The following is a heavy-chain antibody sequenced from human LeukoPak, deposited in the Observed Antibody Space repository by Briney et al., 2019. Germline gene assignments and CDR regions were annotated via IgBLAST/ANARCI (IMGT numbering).Heavy chain of an antibody. J-gene: IGHJ4*02. CDR3: ARLTYDGWGGVDY. V-gene: IGHV4-39*01. D-gene: IGHD3-16*01. CDR1: GGSISSSSYY. Sequence: PSETLSLTCTVSGGSISSSSYYWGWIRQPPGRGLEWIGSLYYTGSTYYNPSLKSRVTISVDTSKNQFSLKLSSVTAADTAVYFCARLTYDGWGGVDYWGQGTLVTVSS. CDR2: LYYTGST.